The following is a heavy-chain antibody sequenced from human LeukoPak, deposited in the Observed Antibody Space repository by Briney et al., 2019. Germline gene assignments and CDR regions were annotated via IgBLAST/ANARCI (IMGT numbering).Heavy chain of an antibody. V-gene: IGHV6-1*01. J-gene: IGHJ6*04. Sequence: SQTLSLTCAISGDSISSNSATWNWIRQSPSRGLEWLGRTYYRSRWFNDYTVSVKSRMTINPDTSKNQFSLQLKSVTPEDTAVYYCASGHENYYHVFDVWGKGTTVTVSS. CDR2: TYYRSRWFN. CDR3: ASGHENYYHVFDV. CDR1: GDSISSNSAT.